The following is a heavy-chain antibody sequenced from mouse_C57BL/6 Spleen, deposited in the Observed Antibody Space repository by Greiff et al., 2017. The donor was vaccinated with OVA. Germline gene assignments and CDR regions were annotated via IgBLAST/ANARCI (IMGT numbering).Heavy chain of an antibody. CDR3: ARTTVVATYWYFDV. J-gene: IGHJ1*03. V-gene: IGHV1-69*01. CDR1: GYTFTSYW. Sequence: QVQLQQPGAELVTPGASVKLSCKASGYTFTSYWMHWVKQRPGQGLEWIGEIDPSDSYTNYNQKFKGKSTLTVDKSSSTAYMQLSSLTSEDSAVYYCARTTVVATYWYFDVWGTGTTVTVSS. D-gene: IGHD1-1*01. CDR2: IDPSDSYT.